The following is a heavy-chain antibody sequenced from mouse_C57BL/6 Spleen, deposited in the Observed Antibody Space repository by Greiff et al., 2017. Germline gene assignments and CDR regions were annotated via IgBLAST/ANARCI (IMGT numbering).Heavy chain of an antibody. CDR3: ARSDYYYGSRDYAMDY. CDR2: IYPGDGDT. D-gene: IGHD1-1*01. V-gene: IGHV1-82*01. J-gene: IGHJ4*01. CDR1: GYAFSSSW. Sequence: QVQLQQSGPELVKPGASVKISCKASGYAFSSSWMNWVKQRPGKGLEWIGRIYPGDGDTNYNGKFKGKATLTADKSSSTAYMQLSSLTSEDSAVYFCARSDYYYGSRDYAMDYWGQGTSVTVSS.